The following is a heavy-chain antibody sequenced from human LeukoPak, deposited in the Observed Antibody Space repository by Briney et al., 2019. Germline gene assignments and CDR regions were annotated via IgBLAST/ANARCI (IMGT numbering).Heavy chain of an antibody. V-gene: IGHV3-30*18. CDR3: AKDVTIVGPTGFDY. CDR1: GFTFSTYG. CDR2: ISYDGTYK. Sequence: PGGSLRLSCAASGFTFSTYGMHWVRQAPGKGLEWVAVISYDGTYKYYADSVKGRFTISRDNSKNTLYLQMNSLRAEDTAVYYCAKDVTIVGPTGFDYWGQGTLVTVSS. J-gene: IGHJ4*02. D-gene: IGHD1-26*01.